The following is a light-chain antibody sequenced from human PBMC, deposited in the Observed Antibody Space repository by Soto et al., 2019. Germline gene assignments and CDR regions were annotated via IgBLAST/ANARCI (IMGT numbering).Light chain of an antibody. CDR2: AAS. CDR1: QSIRND. J-gene: IGKJ3*01. V-gene: IGKV1-6*01. Sequence: AIQMTQSPSSLSASVGDRVTITCRASQSIRNDLDWFQQKPGKAPKLLIYAASNLQSGVPARFSGSGSGTDFTLTISSLQPEHFATYYCLQKYFYPFTFGPGTKVDIK. CDR3: LQKYFYPFT.